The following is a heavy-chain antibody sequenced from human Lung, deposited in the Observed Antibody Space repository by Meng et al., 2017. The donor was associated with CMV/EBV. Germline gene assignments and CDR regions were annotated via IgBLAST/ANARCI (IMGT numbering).Heavy chain of an antibody. CDR3: ARARGHYDLWSGYRNWFDP. Sequence: LXCTVSGGSISSGDYYWSWIRQPPGKGLEWIGYIYYSGSTYYNPSLKSRVTISVDTSKNQFSLKLSSVTAADTAVYYCARARGHYDLWSGYRNWFDPWXQGTLVTVSS. CDR1: GGSISSGDYY. CDR2: IYYSGST. D-gene: IGHD3-3*01. V-gene: IGHV4-30-4*08. J-gene: IGHJ5*02.